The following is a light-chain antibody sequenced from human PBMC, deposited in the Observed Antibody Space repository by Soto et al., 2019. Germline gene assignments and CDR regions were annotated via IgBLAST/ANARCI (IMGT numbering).Light chain of an antibody. Sequence: QSALTQPASVSGSPGQSIAISCTGTSSDVGGYKYVSWYQQHPGKAPKLLISEVSNQPSGVSDRFSGSKSGNTASLTISGLQAEDEADYYCSSFTSSYTFVFGSGTKVTVL. CDR2: EVS. CDR1: SSDVGGYKY. J-gene: IGLJ1*01. CDR3: SSFTSSYTFV. V-gene: IGLV2-14*01.